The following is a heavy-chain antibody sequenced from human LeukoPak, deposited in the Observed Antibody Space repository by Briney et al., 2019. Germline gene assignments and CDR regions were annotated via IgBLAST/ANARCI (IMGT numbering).Heavy chain of an antibody. CDR3: VKVSGSRPGPDY. Sequence: PGGSLRLPCAASGFTFSSYGMHWVRQAPGKGLEWVAVIWYDGSKKYYADSVKGRFTISRDNSKNTLYLQMSSLRAEDTAVYYCVKVSGSRPGPDYWGQGTLVTVSS. V-gene: IGHV3-30*02. CDR2: IWYDGSKK. J-gene: IGHJ4*02. CDR1: GFTFSSYG. D-gene: IGHD1-26*01.